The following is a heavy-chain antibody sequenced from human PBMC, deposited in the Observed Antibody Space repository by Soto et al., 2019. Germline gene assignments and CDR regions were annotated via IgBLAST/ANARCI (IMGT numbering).Heavy chain of an antibody. D-gene: IGHD2-2*02. CDR2: IYYSGST. Sequence: SETLSLTCTVSGGSISSSSYYWGWIRQPPGKGLEWIGSIYYSGSTYYNPSLKSRVTISVGTSKNQFSLKLSSVTAADTAVYYCARQGELLLYGWFDPWGQGTLVTVSS. V-gene: IGHV4-39*01. J-gene: IGHJ5*02. CDR1: GGSISSSSYY. CDR3: ARQGELLLYGWFDP.